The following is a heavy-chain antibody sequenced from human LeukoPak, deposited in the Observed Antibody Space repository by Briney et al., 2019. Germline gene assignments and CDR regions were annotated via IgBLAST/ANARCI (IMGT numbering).Heavy chain of an antibody. CDR3: ARDLYNGKYCSGGSCYPKSTQGYAY. V-gene: IGHV1-2*02. CDR1: GYTFTGYY. CDR2: INTNSGGT. J-gene: IGHJ4*02. D-gene: IGHD2-15*01. Sequence: ASVKVSCKASGYTFTGYYMHWVRQAPGQGLEWMGWINTNSGGTNYAQKFQGRVTMTRDTSISSAYMELSRLRSDDTAVYYCARDLYNGKYCSGGSCYPKSTQGYAYWGQGTLVTVSS.